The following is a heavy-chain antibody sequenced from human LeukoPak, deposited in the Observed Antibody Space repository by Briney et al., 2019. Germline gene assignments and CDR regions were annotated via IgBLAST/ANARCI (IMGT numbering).Heavy chain of an antibody. CDR1: GFSFGSYA. CDR3: AKYYYDSGGRGNDAFDV. Sequence: GGPLRLSCATSGFSFGSYAMSWVRQAPGKGLEWVSSISGSGMLTYYADSVRGRFTISRDNSKNTLYLQMSSLRAEDTATFYCAKYYYDSGGRGNDAFDVWGQGTLVTVSS. V-gene: IGHV3-23*01. CDR2: ISGSGMLT. D-gene: IGHD3-22*01. J-gene: IGHJ3*01.